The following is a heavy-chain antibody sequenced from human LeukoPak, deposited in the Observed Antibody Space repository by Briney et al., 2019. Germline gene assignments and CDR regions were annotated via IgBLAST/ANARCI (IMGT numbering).Heavy chain of an antibody. CDR3: ARDKARYRNWFDP. CDR1: GGSISSGGYY. J-gene: IGHJ5*02. Sequence: SQTLSLTRTVSGGSISSGGYYWSWVRQHPGKGLEWIGYIYYSGSTYYNPSLKSRVTISVDTSKNQFSLKLSSVTAADTAVYYCARDKARYRNWFDPWGQGTLVTVSS. CDR2: IYYSGST. D-gene: IGHD1-1*01. V-gene: IGHV4-31*03.